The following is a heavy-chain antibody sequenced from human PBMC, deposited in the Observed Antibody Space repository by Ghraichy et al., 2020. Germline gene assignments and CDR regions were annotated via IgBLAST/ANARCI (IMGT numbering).Heavy chain of an antibody. CDR2: IYTGGST. CDR3: AGAPRHSGNYYHFDY. D-gene: IGHD1-26*01. V-gene: IGHV3-53*01. CDR1: GFTVNSNY. Sequence: LSLTCAASGFTVNSNYMNWVRQAPGKGLEWVSVIYTGGSTYYADSVKGRFTISRDNSKNTLYLQMNSLRAEDTAVYYCAGAPRHSGNYYHFDYWAREPWSPSPQ. J-gene: IGHJ4*02.